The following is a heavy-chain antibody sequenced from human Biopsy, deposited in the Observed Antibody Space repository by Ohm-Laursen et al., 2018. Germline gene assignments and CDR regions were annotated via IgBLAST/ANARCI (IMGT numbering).Heavy chain of an antibody. CDR3: ARTPRDSFWSGSYKRGLWFDP. J-gene: IGHJ5*02. Sequence: TLSLTCSVSGGSIISYYWTWIRQPPGKGLEWIGHVYNGEITNYNPSLKSRVTISKDTSKNQFSLQVNSVTAADTAVYYCARTPRDSFWSGSYKRGLWFDPWGQGTLVIVSS. CDR2: VYNGEIT. V-gene: IGHV4-59*01. CDR1: GGSIISYY. D-gene: IGHD3-3*01.